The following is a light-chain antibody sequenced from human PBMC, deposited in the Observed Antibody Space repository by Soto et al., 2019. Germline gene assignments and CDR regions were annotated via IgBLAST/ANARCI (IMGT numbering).Light chain of an antibody. V-gene: IGLV1-44*01. CDR2: RNN. J-gene: IGLJ1*01. Sequence: QSVLTQPPSASGTPGQRITISCSGSSSNIGSNAVNWYQQLPGTAPKLLIYRNNERPSGVPDRFSGSKSGTSASLAISGLQSEDEADYYCAAWDDSLNGYVFGTVTKVTVL. CDR3: AAWDDSLNGYV. CDR1: SSNIGSNA.